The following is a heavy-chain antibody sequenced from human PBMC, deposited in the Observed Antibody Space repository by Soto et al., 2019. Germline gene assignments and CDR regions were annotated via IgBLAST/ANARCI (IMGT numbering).Heavy chain of an antibody. CDR1: GFSFTSSW. J-gene: IGHJ6*02. Sequence: GESLKISCQGSGFSFTSSWIGWVRQMPGKGLEWMGLIYPGDSDTRYSPSFQGQVTISADKSIGTAYLQWSSLKASDTAIYYCARSHGMDVWGQGTTVTVSS. V-gene: IGHV5-51*01. CDR3: ARSHGMDV. CDR2: IYPGDSDT.